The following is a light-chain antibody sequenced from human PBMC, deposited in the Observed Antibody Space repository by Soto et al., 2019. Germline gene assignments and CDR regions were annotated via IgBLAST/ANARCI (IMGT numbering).Light chain of an antibody. V-gene: IGKV3-11*01. J-gene: IGKJ3*01. CDR3: QQHSNWAT. CDR1: QSVSRN. CDR2: DAS. Sequence: EILLTQSPATLSLSAGERATISCRASQSVSRNLAWYQQKPGQAPRLLIYDASNRATGIPARLSGSGAVTVFTLTIRSLEPEYFAFYYCQQHSNWATFGHGTKVDIK.